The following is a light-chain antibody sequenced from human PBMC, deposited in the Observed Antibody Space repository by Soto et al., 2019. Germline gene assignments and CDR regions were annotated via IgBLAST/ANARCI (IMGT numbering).Light chain of an antibody. V-gene: IGKV1-39*01. Sequence: DIQLTQSPSSVSASVGDRVTITCRASQGISSYLAWYQQKPGKAPNLLIYAATTLQSGVPSRFSGSGSGTDFTLTISSLQPEDFATYYCQQSYSNPRTFGQGTKVDIK. CDR3: QQSYSNPRT. J-gene: IGKJ1*01. CDR1: QGISSY. CDR2: AAT.